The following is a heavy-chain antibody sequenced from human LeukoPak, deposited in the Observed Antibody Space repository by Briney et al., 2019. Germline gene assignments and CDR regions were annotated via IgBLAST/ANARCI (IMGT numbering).Heavy chain of an antibody. D-gene: IGHD3-10*02. V-gene: IGHV4-39*01. Sequence: SETLSLTCTVSGGSISSSSYYWGWIRQPPGKGLEWIGSIYYSGSTYCNPSLKSRVTISVDTSKNQFSLKLSSVTAADTAVYYCARIPTFVNWFDPWGQGTLVTVSS. CDR1: GGSISSSSYY. CDR3: ARIPTFVNWFDP. J-gene: IGHJ5*02. CDR2: IYYSGST.